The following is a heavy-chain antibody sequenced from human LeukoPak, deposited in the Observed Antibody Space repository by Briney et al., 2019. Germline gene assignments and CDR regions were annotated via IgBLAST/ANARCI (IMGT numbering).Heavy chain of an antibody. J-gene: IGHJ5*02. CDR1: GGTFSSYA. CDR3: VREDTRQEGLFDP. Sequence: ASVKVSCKASGGTFSSYAISWVRQAPGQGLEWMGGIIPIFGTANYAQKFQGRVTITADESTSTAYMELSSLRSEDTAVYYCVREDTRQEGLFDPWGQGTLVTVSS. D-gene: IGHD2-2*01. V-gene: IGHV1-69*13. CDR2: IIPIFGTA.